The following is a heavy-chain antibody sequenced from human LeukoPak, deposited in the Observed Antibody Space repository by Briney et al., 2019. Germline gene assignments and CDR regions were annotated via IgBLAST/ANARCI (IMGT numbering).Heavy chain of an antibody. CDR3: ARRVGGYYDSSGLSYYFDY. D-gene: IGHD3-22*01. CDR2: INHSGST. CDR1: GGSFSGYY. Sequence: PSETLSLTCAVYGGSFSGYYWSWIRQPPGKGLEWIGEINHSGSTNYNPSLKSRVTISVDTSKNQFSLKLSSVTAADTAVYYCARRVGGYYDSSGLSYYFDYWGQGTLVTVSS. J-gene: IGHJ4*02. V-gene: IGHV4-34*01.